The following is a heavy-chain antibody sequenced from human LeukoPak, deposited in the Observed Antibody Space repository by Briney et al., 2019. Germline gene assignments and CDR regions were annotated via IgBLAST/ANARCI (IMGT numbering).Heavy chain of an antibody. Sequence: GGSLRLSCAASGFTFSSYEMNWVRQAPGKGLEWVSYISSSGSTIYYADSVKGRFTISRDNAKNSLYLQMNSLRAEDTAVYYCARGIGDYVWGSFRQYPDYWGQGTLVTVSS. CDR1: GFTFSSYE. D-gene: IGHD3-16*02. CDR3: ARGIGDYVWGSFRQYPDY. V-gene: IGHV3-48*03. J-gene: IGHJ4*02. CDR2: ISSSGSTI.